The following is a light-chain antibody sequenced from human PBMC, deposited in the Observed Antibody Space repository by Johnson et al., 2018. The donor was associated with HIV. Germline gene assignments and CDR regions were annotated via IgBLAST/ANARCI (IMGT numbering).Light chain of an antibody. CDR2: DNN. J-gene: IGLJ1*01. V-gene: IGLV1-51*01. CDR3: GTWDSRLNVYL. CDR1: SSNIGNNY. Sequence: QSVLTQPPSVSSAPGQKVTISCSGSSSNIGNNYVSWYQQLPGTAPKLLIYDNNKRPSGIPGRFSGSKSGTSATLGITGLQTGDEADYYCGTWDSRLNVYLFGPGTKVTGL.